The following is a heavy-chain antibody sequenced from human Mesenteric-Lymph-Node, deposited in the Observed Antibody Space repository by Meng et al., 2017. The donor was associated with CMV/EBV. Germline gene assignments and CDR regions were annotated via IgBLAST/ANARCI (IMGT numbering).Heavy chain of an antibody. Sequence: SETLSLTCTVSGGSVSSVSYYWSWIRQPPGKGLEWIGYIYYSGSTNYNPSLKSRVTISVDTSKNQFSLKLSSVTAADTAVYYCARDRKSYSSSGGYGMDVWGQGTTVTVSS. J-gene: IGHJ6*02. CDR3: ARDRKSYSSSGGYGMDV. CDR1: GGSVSSVSYY. V-gene: IGHV4-61*01. CDR2: IYYSGST. D-gene: IGHD6-13*01.